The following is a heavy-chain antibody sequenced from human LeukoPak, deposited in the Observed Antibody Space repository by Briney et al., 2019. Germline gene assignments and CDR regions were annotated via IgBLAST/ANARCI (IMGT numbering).Heavy chain of an antibody. Sequence: GRSLRLSCAASGFTFDDYAMHWVRQAPGKGLEWVSGISWHSGSTGYADSVKGRFTISRDNAKNSLYLQMNSLRAEDTALYYCAKDIGTSLLHGMDVWGQGTTVTVSS. J-gene: IGHJ6*02. CDR3: AKDIGTSLLHGMDV. CDR1: GFTFDDYA. V-gene: IGHV3-9*01. CDR2: ISWHSGST. D-gene: IGHD2-2*01.